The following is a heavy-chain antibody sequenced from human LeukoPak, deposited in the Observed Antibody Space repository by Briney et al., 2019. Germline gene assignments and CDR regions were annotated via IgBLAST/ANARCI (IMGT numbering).Heavy chain of an antibody. D-gene: IGHD4-17*01. Sequence: PSETLSLTCTVSGGSITSSSYYWGWIRQSPGKGLEWIGSIYYSGNTYYNPPLKSRVTMSVDTSKNQFSLKLSSVTAADTAVYYCARGPTTVTRAFDYWGQGTLVTVSS. CDR2: IYYSGNT. CDR1: GGSITSSSYY. V-gene: IGHV4-39*07. J-gene: IGHJ4*02. CDR3: ARGPTTVTRAFDY.